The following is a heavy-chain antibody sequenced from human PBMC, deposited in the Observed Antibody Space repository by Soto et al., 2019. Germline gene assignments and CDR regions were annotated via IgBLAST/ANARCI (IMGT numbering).Heavy chain of an antibody. J-gene: IGHJ4*02. D-gene: IGHD6-6*01. V-gene: IGHV4-39*01. CDR2: IYYSGST. CDR3: ASLDRGAARLYYLDY. CDR1: GCSISSSSYY. Sequence: SETLSLTCTVSGCSISSSSYYWGWIRQPPGKGLEWIGSIYYSGSTYYNPSLKSRVTISVDTTKNQFSLKLSSVTAADTAVYYCASLDRGAARLYYLDYWGQGTLVTVSS.